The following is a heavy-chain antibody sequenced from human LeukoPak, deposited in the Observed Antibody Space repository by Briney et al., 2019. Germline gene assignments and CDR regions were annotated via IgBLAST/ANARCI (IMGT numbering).Heavy chain of an antibody. CDR1: GGSISSYY. V-gene: IGHV4-59*01. D-gene: IGHD2-15*01. Sequence: SETLSLTCTVSGGSISSYYWSWLRQPPGKELEWIGDISYSGGTIYKDSLKGRVTISVDTSKNQFSLKVNSVTAADTAVYYCARGGDIVVVVAANNWFDPWGQGTLVTVSS. CDR3: ARGGDIVVVVAANNWFDP. CDR2: ISYSGGT. J-gene: IGHJ5*02.